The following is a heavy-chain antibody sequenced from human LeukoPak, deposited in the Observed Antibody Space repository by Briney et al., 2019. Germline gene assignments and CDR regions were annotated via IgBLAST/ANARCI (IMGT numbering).Heavy chain of an antibody. Sequence: GGSLRLSCAASGFTVSISYMSWVRQAPGKGLEWVSVIYSGGSTYYADSVKGRFTISRDNSKNTLYLQMNSLRVDDTAVYYCARHLYYGSGSYYFDYWGQGTLVTVSS. CDR3: ARHLYYGSGSYYFDY. CDR2: IYSGGST. D-gene: IGHD3-10*01. J-gene: IGHJ4*02. CDR1: GFTVSISY. V-gene: IGHV3-66*04.